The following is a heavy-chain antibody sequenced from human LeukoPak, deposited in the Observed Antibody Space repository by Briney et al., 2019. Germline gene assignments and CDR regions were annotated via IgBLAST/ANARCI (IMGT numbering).Heavy chain of an antibody. V-gene: IGHV1-2*02. CDR2: INPNSGGT. J-gene: IGHJ4*02. CDR3: ARGQSSANYYFEY. CDR1: GYTFTGYY. Sequence: GASVKVSCKASGYTFTGYYMHWVRQAPGQGLEWMGWINPNSGGTNYAQKFQGRVTMTRDSSTSTVYMELNSLRSEDTAVYYCARGQSSANYYFEYWGQGTLVTVSS. D-gene: IGHD3-22*01.